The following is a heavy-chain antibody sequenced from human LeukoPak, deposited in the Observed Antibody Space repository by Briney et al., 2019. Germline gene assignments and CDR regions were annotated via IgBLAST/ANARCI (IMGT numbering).Heavy chain of an antibody. CDR1: GFTFRSYD. CDR2: IWYDGSNK. Sequence: GRSLRLSCAAFGFTFRSYDMHWVRQAPGKGLEWVAVIWYDGSNKYYADSVKGRFTISRDNSKNTLYLQMNSLRAEDTAVYYCARANHGYSYGDDAFDIWGQGTMVTVSS. CDR3: ARANHGYSYGDDAFDI. J-gene: IGHJ3*02. D-gene: IGHD5-18*01. V-gene: IGHV3-33*01.